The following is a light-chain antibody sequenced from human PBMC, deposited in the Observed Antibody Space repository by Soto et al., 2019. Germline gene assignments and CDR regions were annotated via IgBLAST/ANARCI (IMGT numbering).Light chain of an antibody. CDR3: SSYTSSSTLV. CDR2: DVS. CDR1: SSDVGGYNY. Sequence: QSVLTQPASVSGSPGQSITISCTGTSSDVGGYNYVSWYQQHPGKAPQLMIYDVSNRPSGVSNRFSGSKSGNTASLTISGIQAEDEADYYCSSYTSSSTLVFGTGTKLTVL. V-gene: IGLV2-14*01. J-gene: IGLJ1*01.